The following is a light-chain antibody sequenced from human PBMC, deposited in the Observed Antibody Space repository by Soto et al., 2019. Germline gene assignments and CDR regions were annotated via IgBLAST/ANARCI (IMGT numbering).Light chain of an antibody. CDR3: QQSYTSPWT. CDR2: AXS. CDR1: ESSSSD. J-gene: IGKJ1*01. Sequence: DIQMTQSRSSLSASFGDEVSISXRASESSSSDLNWYQQGRGXAPQXXXYAXSSLQSGVPSRLSGSGSGTDFTLTISSLQPEDFASYYCQQSYTSPWTFGQGTKVEIK. V-gene: IGKV1-39*01.